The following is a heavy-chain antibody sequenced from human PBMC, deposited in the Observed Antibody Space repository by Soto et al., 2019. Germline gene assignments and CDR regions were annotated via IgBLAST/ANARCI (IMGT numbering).Heavy chain of an antibody. CDR2: IWYDGSNK. CDR3: ARDGEDIVVVPAAKEYYFDY. Sequence: GGSLRLSCAASGFTFSSYGMHWVRQAPGKGLEWVAVIWYDGSNKYYADSVKGRFTISRENSKNTLYLQMNSLRAEDTAVYYCARDGEDIVVVPAAKEYYFDYWGQGTLVTVSS. D-gene: IGHD2-2*01. CDR1: GFTFSSYG. V-gene: IGHV3-33*01. J-gene: IGHJ4*02.